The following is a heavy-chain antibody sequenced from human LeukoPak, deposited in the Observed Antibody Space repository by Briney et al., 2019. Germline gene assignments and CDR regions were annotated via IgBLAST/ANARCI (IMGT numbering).Heavy chain of an antibody. CDR2: ISYDGSNK. CDR1: GFTFSSYG. Sequence: PGGSLRLSCAASGFTFSSYGMHWVRQAPGKGLEWVAVISYDGSNKYYADSVKGRFTISRDNSKNTLYLQMNSLRAEDTAVYYCANGDDGDYWGQGTLVTVSS. J-gene: IGHJ4*02. CDR3: ANGDDGDY. V-gene: IGHV3-30*18. D-gene: IGHD4-17*01.